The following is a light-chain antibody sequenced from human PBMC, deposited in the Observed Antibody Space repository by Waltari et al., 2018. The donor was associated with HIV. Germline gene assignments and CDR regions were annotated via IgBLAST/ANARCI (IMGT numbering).Light chain of an antibody. CDR3: QQYISYSPYT. CDR1: QSISSW. J-gene: IGKJ2*01. Sequence: DIQMTQSPSTLSASVGDRVTITCLASQSISSWLAWYQQKPGKSPKLLIYKASSLESGVPSRFSGSGSGTEFTLTISSLQPDDFATYYGQQYISYSPYTFGQGTKLEIK. CDR2: KAS. V-gene: IGKV1-5*03.